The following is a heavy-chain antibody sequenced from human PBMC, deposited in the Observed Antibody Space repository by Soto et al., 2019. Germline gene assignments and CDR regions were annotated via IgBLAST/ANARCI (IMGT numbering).Heavy chain of an antibody. V-gene: IGHV7-4-1*02. J-gene: IGHJ3*02. D-gene: IGHD6-19*01. CDR1: GYTFTSYA. Sequence: ASVKVSCKASGYTFTSYAMNWVRQAPGQGLEWMGWINTNTGNPTYAQGFTGRFVFSLDTSVSTAYLQISSLKAEDTAVYYCARHVAVAAYDAFDIWGQGTMVTVSS. CDR3: ARHVAVAAYDAFDI. CDR2: INTNTGNP.